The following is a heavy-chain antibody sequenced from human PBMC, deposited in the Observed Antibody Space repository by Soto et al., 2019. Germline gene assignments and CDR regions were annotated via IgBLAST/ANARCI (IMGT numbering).Heavy chain of an antibody. CDR2: MNPNSGNT. D-gene: IGHD3-3*01. Sequence: QVQLVQSGAEVKKPGASVKVSCKASGYTFTSYDINWVRQATGQGRDWMGWMNPNSGNTGYAQKFQGRVTMTRNTSISTAYMELSSLRSEDTAVYYCARGLPYEFWSGYYSYWGQGTLVTVSS. J-gene: IGHJ4*02. V-gene: IGHV1-8*01. CDR3: ARGLPYEFWSGYYSY. CDR1: GYTFTSYD.